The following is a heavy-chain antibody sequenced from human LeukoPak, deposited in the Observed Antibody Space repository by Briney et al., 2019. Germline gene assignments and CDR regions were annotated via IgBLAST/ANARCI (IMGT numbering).Heavy chain of an antibody. CDR3: ARARGPIGYSYYFDY. D-gene: IGHD3-22*01. CDR2: IDTSSSYI. Sequence: PGGSLRLSCAASGFIFSTYDMSWVRQAPGKGLEWVSSIDTSSSYIYYADSVRGRFAISRDNAKNSLYLQMNSLRAEDTALYYCARARGPIGYSYYFDYWGQGTLVTVSS. CDR1: GFIFSTYD. J-gene: IGHJ4*02. V-gene: IGHV3-21*04.